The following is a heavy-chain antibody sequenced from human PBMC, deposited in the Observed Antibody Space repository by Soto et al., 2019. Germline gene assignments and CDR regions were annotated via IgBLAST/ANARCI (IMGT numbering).Heavy chain of an antibody. CDR1: GGTSGTHF. CDR2: FFYRGTT. V-gene: IGHV4-59*11. J-gene: IGHJ4*02. D-gene: IGHD1-1*01. CDR3: ARSPQYTHGWNGAFDY. Sequence: NPSETLSLTCTVSGGTSGTHFWNWIRQPPGKGLEWIGYFFYRGTTNYNPSLKSRVTISEDTSKNQFSLRLTSVTPADTAVYYCARSPQYTHGWNGAFDYWGLGTLVTVSS.